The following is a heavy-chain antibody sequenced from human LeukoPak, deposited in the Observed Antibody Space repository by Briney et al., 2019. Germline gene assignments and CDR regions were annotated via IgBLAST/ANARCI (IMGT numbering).Heavy chain of an antibody. D-gene: IGHD5-18*01. J-gene: IGHJ4*02. Sequence: PGGSLRLSCAASGFTFSSYGMHWVRQAPGKGLGWVAFIRYDGSNKYYADSVKGRFTISRDNSKNTLYLQMNSLRAENTAVYYCAKSGYSYGYSFDYWGQGTLVTVSS. V-gene: IGHV3-30*02. CDR1: GFTFSSYG. CDR2: IRYDGSNK. CDR3: AKSGYSYGYSFDY.